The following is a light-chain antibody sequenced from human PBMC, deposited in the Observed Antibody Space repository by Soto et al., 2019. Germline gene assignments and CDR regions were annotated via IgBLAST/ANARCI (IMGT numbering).Light chain of an antibody. CDR2: KAS. Sequence: DIQMTQSPSTLSASVGDRVTITCRASQSISSWLAWHQQXXXQAPKLLIYKASTLQSGVPSRFSGSGSGTEFTLAISSLQPDDSATYYCQQYNDNWTFGQGTKVEIK. V-gene: IGKV1-5*03. J-gene: IGKJ1*01. CDR1: QSISSW. CDR3: QQYNDNWT.